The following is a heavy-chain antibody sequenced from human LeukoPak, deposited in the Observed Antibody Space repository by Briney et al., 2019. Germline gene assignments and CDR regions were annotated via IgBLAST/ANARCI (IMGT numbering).Heavy chain of an antibody. CDR1: GFTFGIYS. D-gene: IGHD1-7*01. V-gene: IGHV3-23*03. CDR3: AKDRAGTPWAD. CDR2: VNPGGNEK. Sequence: GGSLRLSCAASGFTFGIYSMTWVRQAPGKGLEWVSTVNPGGNEKYYSDSVKGRFTISRDNSKNTVYLHMISLRAEDTAIYYCAKDRAGTPWADWGQGALVTVSS. J-gene: IGHJ4*02.